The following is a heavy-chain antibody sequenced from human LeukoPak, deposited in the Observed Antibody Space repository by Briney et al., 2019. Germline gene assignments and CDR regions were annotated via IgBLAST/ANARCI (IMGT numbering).Heavy chain of an antibody. V-gene: IGHV1-2*02. J-gene: IGHJ5*02. CDR2: INPNSGDT. Sequence: GASVKLSCKASGYMFTGYYMHWERQAPGQGLEWMGCINPNSGDTNYAQKFQGRVTMTRDTSINTAYMDLSRLRFDDTAVYYCARDPRVGSGSGWFDHWGQGTLVAVPS. CDR1: GYMFTGYY. D-gene: IGHD6-19*01. CDR3: ARDPRVGSGSGWFDH.